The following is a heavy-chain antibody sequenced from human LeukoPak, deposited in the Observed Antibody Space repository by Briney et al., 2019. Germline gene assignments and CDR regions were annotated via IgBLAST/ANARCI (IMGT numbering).Heavy chain of an antibody. V-gene: IGHV3-11*04. CDR2: ISSSGSTI. CDR1: GFTFSDYY. CDR3: ARVPNCSGGSCFYYYYYMDV. D-gene: IGHD2-15*01. Sequence: PGGSLRLSCAASGFTFSDYYMSWIRQAPGKGLEWVSYISSSGSTIYYADSVKGRFTISRDNAKNSLYLQMNSLRAEDTAVYYCARVPNCSGGSCFYYYYYMDVWGKGTTVTVSS. J-gene: IGHJ6*03.